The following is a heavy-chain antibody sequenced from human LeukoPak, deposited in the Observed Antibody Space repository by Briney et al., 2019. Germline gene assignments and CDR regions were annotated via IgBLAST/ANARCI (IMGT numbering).Heavy chain of an antibody. J-gene: IGHJ3*02. CDR2: IYWNDDK. CDR1: GFSLRTSGVG. D-gene: IGHD3-3*01. Sequence: SGPTLVKPTPTLTLTCTFSGFSLRTSGVGVGWIRQPPGKALEWLALIYWNDDKRYSPSLKSRLTITKDTSKNQVVLTMTNMDPVDTATYYCAHRFLEWLSHDAFDIWGQGTMVTVSS. CDR3: AHRFLEWLSHDAFDI. V-gene: IGHV2-5*01.